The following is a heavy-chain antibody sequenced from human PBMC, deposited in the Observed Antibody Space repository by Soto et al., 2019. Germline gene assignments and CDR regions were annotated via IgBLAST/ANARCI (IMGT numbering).Heavy chain of an antibody. Sequence: EVQLLESGGGLVQPGGSLRLSCAASGFTFSNYGMSWVRQAPGKGLEWVSGISAGGGNTYYADSVKGRFTISRDNSRNTLYLQMNSLRAEDTAVYYCATQAYYDISGYYEYYFDYWGQGSLVTVSS. J-gene: IGHJ4*02. D-gene: IGHD3-22*01. CDR1: GFTFSNYG. V-gene: IGHV3-23*01. CDR3: ATQAYYDISGYYEYYFDY. CDR2: ISAGGGNT.